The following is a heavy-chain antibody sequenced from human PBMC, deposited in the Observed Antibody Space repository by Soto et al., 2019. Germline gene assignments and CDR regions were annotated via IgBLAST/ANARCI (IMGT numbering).Heavy chain of an antibody. V-gene: IGHV1-69*01. CDR2: IIPIFGTA. CDR3: ARELVYDSSGYYYGYFDC. J-gene: IGHJ4*02. CDR1: GGTFSSYA. Sequence: QVQLVQSGAEVKKPGSSVKVSCKASGGTFSSYAISWVRQAPGQGLEWTGGIIPIFGTANYAQKIQGRVTITADESTLTAYMELSSLRPEDTAVYYCARELVYDSSGYYYGYFDCWGQGTLVTASS. D-gene: IGHD3-22*01.